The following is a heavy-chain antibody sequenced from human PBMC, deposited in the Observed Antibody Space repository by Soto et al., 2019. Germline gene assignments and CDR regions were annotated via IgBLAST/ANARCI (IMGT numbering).Heavy chain of an antibody. CDR3: ASPTKPLYYYYGMDV. V-gene: IGHV1-69*12. CDR2: IIPIFGTA. CDR1: GGTFSSYA. Sequence: QVQLVQSGAEVKKPGSSVKVSCKASGGTFSSYAISWVRQAPGQGLEWMGGIIPIFGTANYAQKLQGRVTITADESTSTAYMELSSLRSEDTAVYYCASPTKPLYYYYGMDVWGQGTRVTVSS. J-gene: IGHJ6*01. D-gene: IGHD1-1*01.